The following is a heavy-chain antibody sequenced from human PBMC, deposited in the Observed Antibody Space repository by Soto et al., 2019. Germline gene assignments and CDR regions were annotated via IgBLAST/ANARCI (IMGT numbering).Heavy chain of an antibody. J-gene: IGHJ5*02. Sequence: PGGSLRLSCAASGFTFSSYAMSWVRKAPGKGLEWVSAISGSGGSTYYADSVKGRFTISRDNSKNTLYLQMNSLRAEDTAVYYCARGRGVVVPAAIDWFDPWGQGTLVTVSS. V-gene: IGHV3-23*01. D-gene: IGHD2-2*01. CDR3: ARGRGVVVPAAIDWFDP. CDR1: GFTFSSYA. CDR2: ISGSGGST.